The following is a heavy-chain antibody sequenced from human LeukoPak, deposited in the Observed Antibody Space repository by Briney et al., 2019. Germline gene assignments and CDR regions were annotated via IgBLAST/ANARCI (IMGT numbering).Heavy chain of an antibody. CDR1: GFTFSNAW. CDR3: TTDRGWYYFDY. J-gene: IGHJ4*02. CDR2: IKSKTDGGTT. D-gene: IGHD6-19*01. Sequence: PGGSLRPSCAASGFTFSNAWMSWVRQAPGKGLEWVGRIKSKTDGGTTDYAAPVKGRFTISRDDSKNTLYLQMNSLKTEDTAVYYRTTDRGWYYFDYWGQGTLVTVSS. V-gene: IGHV3-15*01.